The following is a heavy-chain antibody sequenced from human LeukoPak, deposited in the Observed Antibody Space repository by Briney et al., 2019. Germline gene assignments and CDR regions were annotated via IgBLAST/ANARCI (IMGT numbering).Heavy chain of an antibody. CDR1: GDSSSTCS. V-gene: IGHV4-59*08. Sequence: PSETLSLTCTVSGDSSSTCSWTWIRQPPGKGLEWIGDIYCSGSTDHNPSLKSRVTFSVDTSKNQLSLKLNSVTAADTALYYCARLGRVAAAGAYDYHSLDGWGQGITVTVSS. D-gene: IGHD6-19*01. J-gene: IGHJ6*02. CDR2: IYCSGST. CDR3: ARLGRVAAAGAYDYHSLDG.